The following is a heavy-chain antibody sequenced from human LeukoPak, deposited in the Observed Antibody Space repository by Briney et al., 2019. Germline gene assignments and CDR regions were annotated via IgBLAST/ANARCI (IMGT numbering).Heavy chain of an antibody. D-gene: IGHD6-6*01. V-gene: IGHV3-23*01. Sequence: PGGSLRLSCAASGFTFSSYAMSWVRQAPGKGLEWVSAISGSGRSTYYADSVKGRFTISRDNSKSTLYLQMNSLRAEDTAVYYCAKGDSSSSRFFDYWGQGTLVTVSS. CDR3: AKGDSSSSRFFDY. CDR1: GFTFSSYA. CDR2: ISGSGRST. J-gene: IGHJ4*02.